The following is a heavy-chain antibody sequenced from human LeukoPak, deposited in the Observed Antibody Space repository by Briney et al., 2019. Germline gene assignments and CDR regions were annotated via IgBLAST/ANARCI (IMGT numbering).Heavy chain of an antibody. V-gene: IGHV3-48*03. CDR1: GLPFSSYE. J-gene: IGHJ4*02. CDR2: ISSSESNM. Sequence: GGSLRLSCAASGLPFSSYEMKCLRQAPGKGLECLSYISSSESNMYYADPVKGRFTITRDNAKNSLYLQMNSLRPEETAVYFCARWDYWGQGTLVTVSS. CDR3: ARWDY.